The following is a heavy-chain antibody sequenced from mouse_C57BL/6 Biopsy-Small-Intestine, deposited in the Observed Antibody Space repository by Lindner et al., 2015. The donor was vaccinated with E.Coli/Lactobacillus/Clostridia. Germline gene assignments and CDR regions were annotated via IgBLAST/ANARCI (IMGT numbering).Heavy chain of an antibody. CDR1: GYTFIDYY. Sequence: SVKVSCKASGYTFIDYYIHWVRQAPGQGLEWLGWVNPKRGDTNSALKFQGRITLTTDTSINTAYLELSSLKSDDTAVYYCATSLFGGWDFWGQGTLVTLSS. CDR3: ATSLFGGWDF. J-gene: IGHJ4*01. V-gene: IGHV1-84*02. CDR2: VNPKRGDT.